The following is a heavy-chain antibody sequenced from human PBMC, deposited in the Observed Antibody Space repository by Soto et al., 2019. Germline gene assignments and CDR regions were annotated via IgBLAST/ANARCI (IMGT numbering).Heavy chain of an antibody. V-gene: IGHV3-23*01. CDR2: ISRYGDIT. CDR1: GFTFNIYA. Sequence: PGGSLRLSCAASGFTFNIYAMTWVRQAPGKGLEWVSAISRYGDITYYADSVEGRFSNSRDNSKNTLYLQMNSLRAVDTAVYYCAKDRYLDHDSRGYLFDNWGQGTLVTVSS. CDR3: AKDRYLDHDSRGYLFDN. D-gene: IGHD3-22*01. J-gene: IGHJ4*02.